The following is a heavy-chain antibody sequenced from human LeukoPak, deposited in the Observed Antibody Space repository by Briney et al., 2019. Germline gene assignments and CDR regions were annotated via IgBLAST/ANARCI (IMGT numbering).Heavy chain of an antibody. Sequence: HGESLKISCKGSGYSFTSYWIGWVRQMPGKGLEWMGTIYPGDSDTRYSPSFQGQVTISADKSISTAYLQWSSLKASDTAMYYCASGRKIAAAGMWYDYWGQGTLVTVSS. J-gene: IGHJ4*02. CDR3: ASGRKIAAAGMWYDY. CDR2: IYPGDSDT. D-gene: IGHD6-13*01. V-gene: IGHV5-51*01. CDR1: GYSFTSYW.